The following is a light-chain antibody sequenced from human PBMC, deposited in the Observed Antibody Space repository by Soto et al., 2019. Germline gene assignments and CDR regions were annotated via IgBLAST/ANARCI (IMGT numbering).Light chain of an antibody. Sequence: EIVMTQSPGTLSLSPGERATLSCRASQSVSSRLAWYQQKPGQAPRLLIYGASTRATGIPARFSGSGSGTEFTLTISSLQSEDFAVYYCQQYNNWPPITCGQGTRLEIK. J-gene: IGKJ5*01. CDR1: QSVSSR. CDR3: QQYNNWPPIT. V-gene: IGKV3-15*01. CDR2: GAS.